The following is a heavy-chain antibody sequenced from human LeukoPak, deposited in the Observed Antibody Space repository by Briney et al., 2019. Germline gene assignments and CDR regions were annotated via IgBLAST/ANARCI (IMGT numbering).Heavy chain of an antibody. J-gene: IGHJ3*02. V-gene: IGHV3-30*02. CDR2: IRYDGSNK. CDR3: ARDWWIDI. Sequence: GGSLRLSCAASGFTFSSYGMHWVRQAPGKGLEWVAFIRYDGSNKYYADSVKGRFTISRDNAKNSLYLQMNSLRAEDTAVYYCARDWWIDIWGQGTMVTVSS. D-gene: IGHD2-15*01. CDR1: GFTFSSYG.